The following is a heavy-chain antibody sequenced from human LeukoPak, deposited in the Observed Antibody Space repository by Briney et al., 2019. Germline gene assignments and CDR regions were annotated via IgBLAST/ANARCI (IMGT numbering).Heavy chain of an antibody. D-gene: IGHD2-2*02. CDR1: GGSISSSSYY. V-gene: IGHV4-39*07. Sequence: SETLSLTCTVSGGSISSSSYYWGWIRQPPGKGLEWIGSIYYSGSTYYNPSLKSRVTISVDTSKNQFSLKLSSVTAADTAVYYCARGRGVRNCSSTSCYTYYYYYGMDVWGQGTTVTVSS. J-gene: IGHJ6*02. CDR2: IYYSGST. CDR3: ARGRGVRNCSSTSCYTYYYYYGMDV.